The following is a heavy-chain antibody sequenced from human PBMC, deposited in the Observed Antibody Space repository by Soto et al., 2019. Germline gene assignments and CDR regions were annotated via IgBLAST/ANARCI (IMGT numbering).Heavy chain of an antibody. Sequence: GGSLRLSCAASGFTFSSYAMHWVRQAPGKGLEWVAVISYDGSNKYYADSVKGRFTISRDNSKNTLYLQMNGLRAEDTAVYYCAREFLAAAGGESYYYYGMDVWGQGTTVTVSS. J-gene: IGHJ6*02. CDR2: ISYDGSNK. D-gene: IGHD6-13*01. CDR3: AREFLAAAGGESYYYYGMDV. V-gene: IGHV3-30-3*01. CDR1: GFTFSSYA.